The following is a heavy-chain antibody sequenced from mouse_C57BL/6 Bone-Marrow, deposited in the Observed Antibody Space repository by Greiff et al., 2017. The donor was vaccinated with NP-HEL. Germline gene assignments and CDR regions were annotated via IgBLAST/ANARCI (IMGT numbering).Heavy chain of an antibody. CDR3: ARERDYSNAFAY. D-gene: IGHD2-5*01. CDR1: GYSITSGYY. V-gene: IGHV3-6*01. Sequence: VQLKESGPGLVKPSQSLSLTCSVTGYSITSGYYWNWIRQFPGNKLEWMGYISYDGSNNYNPSLKNRISITRDTSKNQFFLKLNSVTTEDTATYYCARERDYSNAFAYWGQGTLVTVSA. CDR2: ISYDGSN. J-gene: IGHJ3*01.